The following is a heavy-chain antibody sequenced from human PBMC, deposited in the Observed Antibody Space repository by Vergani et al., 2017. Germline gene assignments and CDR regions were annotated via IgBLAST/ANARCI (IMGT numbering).Heavy chain of an antibody. J-gene: IGHJ6*03. CDR2: ISSSSSYM. Sequence: EVQLVESGGGLVKPGGSLRLSCAASGFTFSSYSMNWVRQAPGKGLEWVSSISSSSSYMYYADSVKGRFTISRDNAKNALYLQMNSLRAEDTAVYYCALTATYYYYYIDVWGKGTTVTVSS. CDR1: GFTFSSYS. CDR3: ALTATYYYYYIDV. V-gene: IGHV3-21*01. D-gene: IGHD2-21*02.